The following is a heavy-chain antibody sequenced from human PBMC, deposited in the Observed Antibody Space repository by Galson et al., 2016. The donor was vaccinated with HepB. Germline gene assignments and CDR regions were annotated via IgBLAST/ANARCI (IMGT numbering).Heavy chain of an antibody. J-gene: IGHJ5*02. Sequence: SLRLSCAASGFDVSSYSMYWVRQAPGEGLEWVSVISANVGSTNYADSVEGRFTISRDSSNNTLSLQMNSLRVEDTAIYYCARARQTCTGDCYYDWFDPWGQGTLVTVSS. CDR1: GFDVSSYS. D-gene: IGHD2-21*02. V-gene: IGHV3-23*01. CDR3: ARARQTCTGDCYYDWFDP. CDR2: ISANVGST.